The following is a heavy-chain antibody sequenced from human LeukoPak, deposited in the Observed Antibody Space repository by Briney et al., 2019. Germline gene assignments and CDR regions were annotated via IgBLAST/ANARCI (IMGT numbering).Heavy chain of an antibody. V-gene: IGHV3-21*01. CDR3: ASTISMVRGVIRYFDH. CDR1: GFTFSSYS. D-gene: IGHD3-10*01. Sequence: GGSLRLSCAASGFTFSSYSMNWVRQAPGQGLEWVSSISSSSSSEYYAGSVKGRFTISRDNAKNSLYLQMNSLRAEDTAVYYCASTISMVRGVIRYFDHWGQGTLVTVSS. J-gene: IGHJ4*02. CDR2: ISSSSSSE.